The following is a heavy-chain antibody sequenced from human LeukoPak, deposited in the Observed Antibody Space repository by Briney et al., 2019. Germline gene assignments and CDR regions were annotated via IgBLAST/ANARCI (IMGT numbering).Heavy chain of an antibody. D-gene: IGHD3-22*01. V-gene: IGHV3-23*01. CDR3: ARIRADSSGYYYKYFDF. J-gene: IGHJ4*02. Sequence: PGGSLRLSCAASEFTFSNYAMTWVRQTPGKGLEWVSGISGDGDSRYYADSVNGQFTISRDNSKNTLYLQMNSLRAEDTAVYYCARIRADSSGYYYKYFDFWGQGTLVTVSS. CDR1: EFTFSNYA. CDR2: ISGDGDSR.